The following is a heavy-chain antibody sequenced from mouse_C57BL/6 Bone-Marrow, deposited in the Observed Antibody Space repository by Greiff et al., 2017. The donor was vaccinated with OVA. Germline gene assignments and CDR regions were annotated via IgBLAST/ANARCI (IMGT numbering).Heavy chain of an antibody. CDR2: IYPGDGDT. J-gene: IGHJ3*01. V-gene: IGHV1-82*01. Sequence: VQLQQSGPELVKPGASVKISCKASGYAFSSSWMNWVKQRPGKGLEWIGRIYPGDGDTNYNGKFKGKATLTADKSSSTAYMQLSSLTSEDSAVYFCARLYYVSSPWAYWGQGTLVTVSA. CDR1: GYAFSSSW. D-gene: IGHD1-1*01. CDR3: ARLYYVSSPWAY.